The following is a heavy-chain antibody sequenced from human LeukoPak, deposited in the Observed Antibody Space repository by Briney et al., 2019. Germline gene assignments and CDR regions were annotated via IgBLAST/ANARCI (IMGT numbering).Heavy chain of an antibody. CDR1: GFTFDDYG. V-gene: IGHV3-20*04. CDR3: AREYTAMVYGLRRYNWFDP. Sequence: PGGSLRLSCAASGFTFDDYGMSWVRQAPGKGLEWVSGINWNGGSTGYADSVEGRFTISRDNAKNSLYLQMNSLRAEDTALYYCAREYTAMVYGLRRYNWFDPWGQGTLVTVSS. CDR2: INWNGGST. D-gene: IGHD5-18*01. J-gene: IGHJ5*02.